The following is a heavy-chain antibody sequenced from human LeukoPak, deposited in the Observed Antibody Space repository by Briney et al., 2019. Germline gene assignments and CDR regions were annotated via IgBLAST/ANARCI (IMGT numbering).Heavy chain of an antibody. Sequence: SETLSLTCTVSGGSISSYYWSWIRQPPGKGLEWIGYIYYCGTTNYNPSLKSRVTISVDTSKSQFSLKLNSVTAADTAVYYCARSGGYSSPQNYWGQGTLVTVSS. CDR3: ARSGGYSSPQNY. V-gene: IGHV4-59*01. D-gene: IGHD6-19*01. CDR2: IYYCGTT. CDR1: GGSISSYY. J-gene: IGHJ4*02.